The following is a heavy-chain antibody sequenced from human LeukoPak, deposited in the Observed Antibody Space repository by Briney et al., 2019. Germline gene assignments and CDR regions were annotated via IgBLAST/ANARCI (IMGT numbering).Heavy chain of an antibody. J-gene: IGHJ4*02. CDR3: AGTAGSFLTIDY. D-gene: IGHD6-13*01. Sequence: SETLSLTCTVSGGSISSSSYYWGWIRQPPGKGLEWIGSIYYSGSTNYNPSLKSRVTISVDTSKNQFSLKLSSVTAADTAVYYCAGTAGSFLTIDYWGQGTLVTVSS. V-gene: IGHV4-39*07. CDR2: IYYSGST. CDR1: GGSISSSSYY.